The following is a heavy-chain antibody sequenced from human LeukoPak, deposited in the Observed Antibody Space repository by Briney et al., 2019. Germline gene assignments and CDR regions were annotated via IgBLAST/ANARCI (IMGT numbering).Heavy chain of an antibody. J-gene: IGHJ4*02. Sequence: SVKVSCKASGGTFSSYAISWVRQAPGQGLEWMGRIIPILGIANYAQKFQGRVTITADKSTSTAYMELSSLRSEDTAVYYCARDMDSSGYYSPGYWGQGTLVTVSS. CDR1: GGTFSSYA. CDR3: ARDMDSSGYYSPGY. D-gene: IGHD3-22*01. V-gene: IGHV1-69*04. CDR2: IIPILGIA.